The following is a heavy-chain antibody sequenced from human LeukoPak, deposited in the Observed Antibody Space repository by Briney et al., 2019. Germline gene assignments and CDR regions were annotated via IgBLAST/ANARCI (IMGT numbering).Heavy chain of an antibody. CDR3: ARNPPRYFN. CDR1: GFTFSSYW. CDR2: IQQDGSEK. V-gene: IGHV3-7*05. Sequence: GGSLRLSCAASGFTFSSYWMIWVRQAPGKGLEWVANIQQDGSEKYYVDSVKGRFTISRVNAKNSLYLQMNSLRAEDTAVYYCARNPPRYFNWGQGTLVTVSS. D-gene: IGHD1-26*01. J-gene: IGHJ4*02.